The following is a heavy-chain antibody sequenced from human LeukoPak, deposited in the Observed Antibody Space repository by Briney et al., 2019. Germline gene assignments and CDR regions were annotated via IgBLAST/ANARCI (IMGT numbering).Heavy chain of an antibody. Sequence: SETLSLTCTVSGGSISSSSYYWGWIRQPPGKGLEWIGSIYYSGSTYYNPSLKSRVTISVDTSKNQFSLKLSSVTAADTAVYYCARLSLLWFGEPQDYWGQGTLVTVPS. V-gene: IGHV4-39*01. J-gene: IGHJ4*02. CDR1: GGSISSSSYY. CDR3: ARLSLLWFGEPQDY. CDR2: IYYSGST. D-gene: IGHD3-10*01.